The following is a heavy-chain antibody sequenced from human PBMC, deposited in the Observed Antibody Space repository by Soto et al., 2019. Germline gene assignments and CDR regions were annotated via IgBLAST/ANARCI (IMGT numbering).Heavy chain of an antibody. CDR2: ISAYNGNT. Sequence: QVQLVQSGAEVKKPGASVKVSCKASGYTFTSYGISWVRQAPGQGLEWMGWISAYNGNTNYAQKLQSRVTMTTDTSTSTDYMELRSLRSDDTAVYYCARVNRERIAARPYYSYYMDVWGKGTTVTVSS. CDR1: GYTFTSYG. V-gene: IGHV1-18*01. J-gene: IGHJ6*03. CDR3: ARVNRERIAARPYYSYYMDV. D-gene: IGHD6-6*01.